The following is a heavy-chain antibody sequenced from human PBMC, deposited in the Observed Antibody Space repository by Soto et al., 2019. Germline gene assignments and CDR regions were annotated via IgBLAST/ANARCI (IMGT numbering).Heavy chain of an antibody. V-gene: IGHV4-30-2*01. CDR3: VRFYGHYYNWFDS. D-gene: IGHD4-17*01. CDR2: IYHSGST. Sequence: PSETLSLTCAVSGGSISSGGYSWSWIRQPPGKGLEWIGYIYHSGSTYYNPSLKSRVTISVDRSKNQFSLKLSSVTAADTAVYYCVRFYGHYYNWFDSCCQGTLVTVS. J-gene: IGHJ5*01. CDR1: GGSISSGGYS.